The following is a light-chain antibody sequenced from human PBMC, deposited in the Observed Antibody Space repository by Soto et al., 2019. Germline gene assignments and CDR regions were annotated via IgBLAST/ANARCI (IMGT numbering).Light chain of an antibody. V-gene: IGLV1-40*01. J-gene: IGLJ3*02. CDR1: SSNIGAGYY. Sequence: QSVLTQPPSVSGAPGQRVTISCTGSSSNIGAGYYVHWYQQLPGTAPKLLIYGNSNRPSGVPDRFSGSKSGTSASLAITGLQAEDEADYYCQSYDSSLSGWVFGGGTKLTAL. CDR2: GNS. CDR3: QSYDSSLSGWV.